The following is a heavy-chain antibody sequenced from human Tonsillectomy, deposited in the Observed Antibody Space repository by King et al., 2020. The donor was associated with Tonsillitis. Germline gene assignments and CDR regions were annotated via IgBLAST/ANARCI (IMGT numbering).Heavy chain of an antibody. CDR1: GFTFSSYA. Sequence: VQLVESGGGVVQPGRSLRLSCAASGFTFSSYAMHWVRQAPGKGLEGVAIISYDGSNKYYADSVKGRFTISSDNSKNTLYLQMNSLRAEDTAVYYCAREGITMVRGVTYYYGMDVWGQGTTVTVSS. V-gene: IGHV3-30-3*01. D-gene: IGHD3-10*01. CDR2: ISYDGSNK. J-gene: IGHJ6*02. CDR3: AREGITMVRGVTYYYGMDV.